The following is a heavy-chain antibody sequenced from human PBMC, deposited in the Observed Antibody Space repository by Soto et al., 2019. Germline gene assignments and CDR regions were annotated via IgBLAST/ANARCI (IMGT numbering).Heavy chain of an antibody. CDR3: ARGERTGTLSAEYFQD. Sequence: QVQLVQSGAEVKKPGASVKVSCKASGYTFTSYDINWVRQATGQGLEWMGWINPNSGNTGYAQKFQGRVTMTRNTSISTAYMELSSLRSEDTAVYYCARGERTGTLSAEYFQDWGQGTLVTVSS. CDR1: GYTFTSYD. V-gene: IGHV1-8*01. D-gene: IGHD1-1*01. J-gene: IGHJ1*01. CDR2: INPNSGNT.